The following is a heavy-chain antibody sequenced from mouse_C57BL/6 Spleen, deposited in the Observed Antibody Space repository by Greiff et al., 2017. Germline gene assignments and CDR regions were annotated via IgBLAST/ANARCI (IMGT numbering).Heavy chain of an antibody. J-gene: IGHJ4*01. CDR3: ARHPDGDYAMDY. CDR1: GFTFSDYG. Sequence: EVKLMESGGGLVQPGGSLKLSCAASGFTFSDYGMAWVRQAPRKGPEWVAFISNLAYSIYYADTVTGRFTISRENAKNTLYLEMSSLRSEDTAMYYCARHPDGDYAMDYWGQGTSVTVSS. CDR2: ISNLAYSI. V-gene: IGHV5-15*01. D-gene: IGHD1-1*02.